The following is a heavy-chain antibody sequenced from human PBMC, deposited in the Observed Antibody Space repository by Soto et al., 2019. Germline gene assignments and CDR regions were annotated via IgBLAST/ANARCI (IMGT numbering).Heavy chain of an antibody. CDR3: AREWFGDFV. CDR1: GLTLSDAW. V-gene: IGHV3-15*05. CDR2: IKTKSDGAVT. D-gene: IGHD3-10*01. Sequence: EVQLVESGGGLVKPGGSLRLSCVGSGLTLSDAWMNWVRQIPGKGPEWVGRIKTKSDGAVTDYAALAKGRVTISRDDSENTVYLQMNSMKAEDTAVYYCAREWFGDFVWGQGTLVTVSS. J-gene: IGHJ4*02.